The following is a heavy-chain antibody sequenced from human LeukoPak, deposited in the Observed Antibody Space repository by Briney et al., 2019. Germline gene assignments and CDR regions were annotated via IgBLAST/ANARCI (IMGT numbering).Heavy chain of an antibody. J-gene: IGHJ5*02. D-gene: IGHD6-6*01. CDR3: ARQGQTRASIAARLDAEHWSDP. CDR1: GGSISSGDYY. Sequence: SETLSLTCTVSGGSISSGDYYWSWIRQPPGKGLEWIGSIYYSGSTYYNPSLKSRVTISVDTSKNQFSLKLSSVTAADTAVYYCARQGQTRASIAARLDAEHWSDPWGQETLVTVSS. CDR2: IYYSGST. V-gene: IGHV4-39*01.